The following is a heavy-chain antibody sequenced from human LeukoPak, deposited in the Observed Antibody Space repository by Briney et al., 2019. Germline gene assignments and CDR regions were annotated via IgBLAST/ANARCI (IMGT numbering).Heavy chain of an antibody. V-gene: IGHV3-21*01. J-gene: IGHJ6*03. CDR2: ISSSSSYI. Sequence: GGSLRLSCAASGFTFSSYAMGWVRQAPGKGLEWVSSISSSSSYIYYADSVKGRFTISRDNAKNSLYLQMNSLRAEDTAVYYCARDGVASGWYYSAYYYYYMDVWGKGTTVTVSS. D-gene: IGHD6-19*01. CDR3: ARDGVASGWYYSAYYYYYMDV. CDR1: GFTFSSYA.